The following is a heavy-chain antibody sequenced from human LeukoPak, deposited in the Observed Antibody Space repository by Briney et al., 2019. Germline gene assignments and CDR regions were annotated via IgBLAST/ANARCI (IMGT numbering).Heavy chain of an antibody. V-gene: IGHV1-18*01. CDR2: ISAYNGNT. CDR3: ARDAGGGYAGY. CDR1: GYTFTSYG. Sequence: GESLKISCKGSGYTFTSYGISWVRQAPGQGLEWMGWISAYNGNTNYAQKFQGWVTMTRDTSISTAYMELSRLRSDDTAVYYCARDAGGGYAGYWGQGTLVTVSS. J-gene: IGHJ4*02. D-gene: IGHD5-12*01.